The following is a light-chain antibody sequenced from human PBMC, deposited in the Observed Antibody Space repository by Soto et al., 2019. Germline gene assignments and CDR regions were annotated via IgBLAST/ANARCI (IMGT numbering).Light chain of an antibody. CDR1: QSIGSN. V-gene: IGKV1-39*01. CDR2: DAS. Sequence: DIKMTQSPSSLSASVGDRVTITCRASQSIGSNLHWYQWKPERAPKLLIFDASTLQSGVPSRFSGSGSGTDFTLTITSLQPEDFATYYCQQSYSVLWTFGQGTKVEVK. J-gene: IGKJ1*01. CDR3: QQSYSVLWT.